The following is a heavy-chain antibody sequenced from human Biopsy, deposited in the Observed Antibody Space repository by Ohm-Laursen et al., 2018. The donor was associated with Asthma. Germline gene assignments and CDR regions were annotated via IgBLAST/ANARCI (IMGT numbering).Heavy chain of an antibody. CDR1: GFTFRNFG. J-gene: IGHJ4*02. CDR3: VRWRSGYPDHYSDF. D-gene: IGHD2-21*01. CDR2: ISSDVRE. Sequence: SLRLSCTASGFTFRNFGMHRVRQAPGKGLEWVALISSDVREWYADSVKGRFTISRDNSKNTLDLQMNCLRGDDTAVYYCVRWRSGYPDHYSDFWGLGTLVTVSS. V-gene: IGHV3-30*03.